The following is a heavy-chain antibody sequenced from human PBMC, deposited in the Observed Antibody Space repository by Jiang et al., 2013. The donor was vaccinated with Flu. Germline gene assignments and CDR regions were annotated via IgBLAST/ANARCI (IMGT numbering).Heavy chain of an antibody. V-gene: IGHV3-21*01. J-gene: IGHJ6*02. CDR3: ASESADRLSGYYYSSDHHPYDYGMDV. D-gene: IGHD3-22*01. CDR2: ISSSSSYI. Sequence: ISSSSSYIYYADSVKGRFTISRDNAKNSLYLQMNSLRAEDTAVYYCASESADRLSGYYYSSDHHPYDYGMDVWGQGTTVTVSS.